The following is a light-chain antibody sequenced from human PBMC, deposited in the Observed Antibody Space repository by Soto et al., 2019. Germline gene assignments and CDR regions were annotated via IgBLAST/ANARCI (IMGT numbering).Light chain of an antibody. CDR1: HYVINTH. CDR2: GSS. J-gene: IGKJ5*01. CDR3: QQDDDLSVI. Sequence: EIIFTQSPGTPTLNPWERATLSCKASHYVINTHLAWYQHKPGQAPRLLVYGSSNRATGIPDRFSGSGSVRDFTLTIDRLESEDSAVYYCQQDDDLSVIFGQGTLLEIK. V-gene: IGKV3-20*01.